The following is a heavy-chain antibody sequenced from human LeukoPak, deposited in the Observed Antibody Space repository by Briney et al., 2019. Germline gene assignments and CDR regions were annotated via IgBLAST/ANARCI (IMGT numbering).Heavy chain of an antibody. CDR1: GGSISSSSYY. CDR2: IYYSGST. CDR3: ARWFSGGYYYVNYYYGMDV. J-gene: IGHJ6*02. V-gene: IGHV4-39*07. D-gene: IGHD3-22*01. Sequence: SETLSLTCTVSGGSISSSSYYWGWIRQPPGKGLEWIGSIYYSGSTYYNPSLKSRVTISVDTSKNQFSLKLSSVTAADTAVYYCARWFSGGYYYVNYYYGMDVWGQGTTVTVSS.